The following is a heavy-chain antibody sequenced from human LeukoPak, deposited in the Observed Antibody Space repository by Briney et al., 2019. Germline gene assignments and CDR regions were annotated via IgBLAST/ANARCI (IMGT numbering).Heavy chain of an antibody. CDR3: TTGYSYGYIYYYYYMDV. Sequence: GGSLRLSCAASGFTFSNAWMSWVRQAPGKGLEWVGRIKSKTDGGATDYAAPVKGRFTISRDDSKNTLYLQMNSLKTEDTAVYYCTTGYSYGYIYYYYYMDVWGKGTTVTVPS. CDR2: IKSKTDGGAT. J-gene: IGHJ6*03. CDR1: GFTFSNAW. V-gene: IGHV3-15*01. D-gene: IGHD5-18*01.